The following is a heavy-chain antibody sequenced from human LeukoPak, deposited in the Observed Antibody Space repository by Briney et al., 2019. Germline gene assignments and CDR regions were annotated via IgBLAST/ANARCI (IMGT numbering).Heavy chain of an antibody. V-gene: IGHV1-8*01. CDR3: ARGAVGNFWSGYPSYYYGMDV. D-gene: IGHD3-3*01. CDR2: MNPNSGNT. CDR1: GYTFTSYD. J-gene: IGHJ6*02. Sequence: ASVKVSCKASGYTFTSYDINWVRQATGQGLEWMGWMNPNSGNTGYARKFQGRVTMTRNTSISTAYMELSSLRSEDTAVYYCARGAVGNFWSGYPSYYYGMDVWGQGTTVTVSS.